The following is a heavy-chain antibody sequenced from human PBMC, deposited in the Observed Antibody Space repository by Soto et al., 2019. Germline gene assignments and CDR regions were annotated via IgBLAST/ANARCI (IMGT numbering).Heavy chain of an antibody. CDR3: ARHKRGGFSTPDYYYGMDV. CDR2: IYPGDSDT. J-gene: IGHJ6*02. CDR1: GYSFTSYW. Sequence: GESLKISCKGSGYSFTSYWIGWVRQMPGKGLEWMGIIYPGDSDTRYSPSFQGQVTISADKSISTAYLQWSSLKASDTAMYYCARHKRGGFSTPDYYYGMDVWGQGTTVTVSS. V-gene: IGHV5-51*01. D-gene: IGHD3-16*01.